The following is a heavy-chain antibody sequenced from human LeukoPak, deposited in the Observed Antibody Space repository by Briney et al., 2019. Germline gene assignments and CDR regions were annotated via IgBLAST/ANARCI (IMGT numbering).Heavy chain of an antibody. D-gene: IGHD6-25*01. CDR3: ARDGPEGKAAARFNDY. CDR1: GYSISSGYY. V-gene: IGHV4-38-2*02. CDR2: IYRDGNT. Sequence: PSETLSLTCTVSGYSISSGYYWGWIRQPPGKGLEWVANIYRDGNTYYNPSLKSRVTISVDTSKNQFYLRLSSVTAADTAVYYCARDGPEGKAAARFNDYWGQGTLVTVSS. J-gene: IGHJ4*02.